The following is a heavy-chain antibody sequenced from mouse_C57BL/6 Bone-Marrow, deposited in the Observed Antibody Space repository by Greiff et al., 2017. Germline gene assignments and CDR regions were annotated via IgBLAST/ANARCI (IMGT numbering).Heavy chain of an antibody. V-gene: IGHV14-4*01. CDR3: TTKPAQATFDY. Sequence: VQLQQSGAELVRPGASVKLSCTASGFNFKDDYMHWVKQRPEQGLEWIGWIDPENGDTEYASKFQGKATITADTSSNTAYLQLSSLTSDDTAVYYCTTKPAQATFDYWGQGTTLTVSS. CDR2: IDPENGDT. D-gene: IGHD3-2*02. CDR1: GFNFKDDY. J-gene: IGHJ2*01.